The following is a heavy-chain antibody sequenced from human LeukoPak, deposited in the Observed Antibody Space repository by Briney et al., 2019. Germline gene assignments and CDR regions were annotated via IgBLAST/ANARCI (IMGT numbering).Heavy chain of an antibody. CDR2: ISYDGSNK. CDR1: GFTFSSYG. CDR3: AKDFGSSTLNGFPGY. D-gene: IGHD3-10*01. J-gene: IGHJ4*02. Sequence: GGALRLSCAASGFTFSSYGMHWVRQAPGKGLEWVAVISYDGSNKYYADSVKGRFTISRDNSKNTLYLQMNSLRAEDTAVYYCAKDFGSSTLNGFPGYWGQGTLVTVSS. V-gene: IGHV3-30*18.